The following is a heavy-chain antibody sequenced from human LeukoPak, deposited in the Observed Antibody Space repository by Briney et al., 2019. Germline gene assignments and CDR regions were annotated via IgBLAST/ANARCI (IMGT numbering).Heavy chain of an antibody. D-gene: IGHD2-21*01. V-gene: IGHV3-13*04. CDR2: IASAGDT. CDR3: VRGGHIGFDY. J-gene: IGHJ4*02. CDR1: GFTFSDFD. Sequence: GGSLRLSCAASGFTFSDFDMHWVRQATGRGLEWVSSIASAGDTYHVASVRGRFTISRENAKSSLYLQMNSLRAGDTAVYYCVRGGHIGFDYWGRGTLVTVS.